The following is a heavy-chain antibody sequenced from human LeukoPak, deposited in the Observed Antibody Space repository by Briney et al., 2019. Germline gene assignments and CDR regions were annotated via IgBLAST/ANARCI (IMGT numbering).Heavy chain of an antibody. V-gene: IGHV3-33*01. J-gene: IGHJ4*02. Sequence: GQSRRLAWAAAGLTFSNYDIQWVRQAAGEWLEWEAFIWYDGSNKYYADSVEGRFTISRDNSKNTLYLQMNSLRVEDTAIYYCARDKGVGGWSIDYWGQGTLVTVSP. CDR2: IWYDGSNK. CDR1: GLTFSNYD. D-gene: IGHD6-19*01. CDR3: ARDKGVGGWSIDY.